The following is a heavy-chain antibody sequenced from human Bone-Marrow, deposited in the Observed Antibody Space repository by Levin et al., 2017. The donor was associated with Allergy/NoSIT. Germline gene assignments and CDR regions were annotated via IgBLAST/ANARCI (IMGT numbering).Heavy chain of an antibody. D-gene: IGHD6-6*01. J-gene: IGHJ6*02. CDR1: EFSFSSYW. CDR2: IKQDGSEK. Sequence: PGGSLRLSCEASEFSFSSYWMSWVRQAPGKGLEWVANIKQDGSEKYYVHSVKGRFTISRDNAQNSLFLQMNSLRAEDTAVYYCARVAARNIYYYYGMDVWGQGTTVTVSS. CDR3: ARVAARNIYYYYGMDV. V-gene: IGHV3-7*01.